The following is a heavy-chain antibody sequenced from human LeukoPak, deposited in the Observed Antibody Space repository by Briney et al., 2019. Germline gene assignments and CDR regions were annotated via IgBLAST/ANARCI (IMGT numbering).Heavy chain of an antibody. CDR3: AKAHSRGPYDNWYDP. Sequence: GGSLRLSCAASGFTFSSYALSWVRQAPRKGLEWVSATRGSGGSTSYAVAVKGQFTISRDNSQNTLYLQMNSLRAEDTAVDYCAKAHSRGPYDNWYDPWGQGTLVTVSS. V-gene: IGHV3-23*01. CDR1: GFTFSSYA. CDR2: TRGSGGST. D-gene: IGHD3-22*01. J-gene: IGHJ5*02.